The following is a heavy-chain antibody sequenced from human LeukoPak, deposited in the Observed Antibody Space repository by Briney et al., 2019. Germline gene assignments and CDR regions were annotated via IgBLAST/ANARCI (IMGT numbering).Heavy chain of an antibody. J-gene: IGHJ6*03. Sequence: PSETLSLTCTVSGGSISSYYWSWIRQPPGKGLEWIGYIYTSGSTSYNPSLKSRVTISVDTSKNQFSLKLSSVTAADTAVYYCASSGETRSYYDFWSGSYYYMDVWGQGTLVTVSS. CDR2: IYTSGST. D-gene: IGHD3-3*01. CDR3: ASSGETRSYYDFWSGSYYYMDV. V-gene: IGHV4-4*09. CDR1: GGSISSYY.